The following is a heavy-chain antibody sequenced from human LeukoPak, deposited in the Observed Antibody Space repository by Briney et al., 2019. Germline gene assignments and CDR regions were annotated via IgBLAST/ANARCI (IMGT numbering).Heavy chain of an antibody. D-gene: IGHD3-22*01. J-gene: IGHJ4*02. CDR1: GFSLSTRGVG. Sequence: ESGPTLVNPTQTLTLTCTFSGFSLSTRGVGVGWIRQPPGKALEGLALIYWDDDKSYSPSLKSRSTLTQDTSKNQVVLTMTNMDPVDTATYYCAHNVHYYDSSGPCFDYWGQGTLVTVSS. CDR3: AHNVHYYDSSGPCFDY. CDR2: IYWDDDK. V-gene: IGHV2-5*02.